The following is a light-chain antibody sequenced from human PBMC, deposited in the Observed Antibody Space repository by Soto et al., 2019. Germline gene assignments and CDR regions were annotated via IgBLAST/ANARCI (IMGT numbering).Light chain of an antibody. CDR2: GAS. V-gene: IGKV3-20*01. CDR1: QSVSTNY. Sequence: EIVLTQSPGTLSLSPGERATLSCRASQSVSTNYLAWYQRKPGQAPRLLINGASSRATDIPDRFSGSGSGTDFTLTITRLKPEEFAVYYCQQYGSSPPTFGQGTKVEL. CDR3: QQYGSSPPT. J-gene: IGKJ1*01.